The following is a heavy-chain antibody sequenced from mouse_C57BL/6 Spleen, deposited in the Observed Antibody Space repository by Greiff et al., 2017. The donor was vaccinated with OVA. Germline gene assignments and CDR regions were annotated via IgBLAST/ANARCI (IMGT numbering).Heavy chain of an antibody. V-gene: IGHV1-59*01. Sequence: QVQLQQSGAELVRPGTSVKLSCKASGYTFTSYWMHWVKQRPGQGLEWIGVIDPSDSYTNYNQKFKGKATLTVDTSSSTAYMQLSSLTSEDSAVYYCARGDYGDWFAYWDQGTLVTVSA. D-gene: IGHD2-13*01. CDR2: IDPSDSYT. CDR3: ARGDYGDWFAY. CDR1: GYTFTSYW. J-gene: IGHJ3*01.